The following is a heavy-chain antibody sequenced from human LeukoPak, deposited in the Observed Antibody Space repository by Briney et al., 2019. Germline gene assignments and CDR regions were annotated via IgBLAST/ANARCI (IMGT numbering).Heavy chain of an antibody. Sequence: PSETLSLTCTVSGGSISSYYWSWVRQPPGKRLEWIGYIYYSGSTNYNPSLKSRVTISVDTSKNQFSLKLSSVTAADTAVYYCAGTVLRFLEWLSPKYYYYYGMDVWGQGTTVTVSS. CDR1: GGSISSYY. CDR3: AGTVLRFLEWLSPKYYYYYGMDV. J-gene: IGHJ6*02. CDR2: IYYSGST. V-gene: IGHV4-59*01. D-gene: IGHD3-3*01.